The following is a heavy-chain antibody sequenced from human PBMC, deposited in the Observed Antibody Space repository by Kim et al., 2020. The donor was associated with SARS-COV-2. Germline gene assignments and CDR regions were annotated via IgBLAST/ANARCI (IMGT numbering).Heavy chain of an antibody. Sequence: ESVKGRFTVSRDNASNTLNLQMNSLRAEDTAVYYCGRDPRADSGYSWFDPWGPGTLVTVSS. J-gene: IGHJ5*02. V-gene: IGHV3-74*01. D-gene: IGHD3-22*01. CDR3: GRDPRADSGYSWFDP.